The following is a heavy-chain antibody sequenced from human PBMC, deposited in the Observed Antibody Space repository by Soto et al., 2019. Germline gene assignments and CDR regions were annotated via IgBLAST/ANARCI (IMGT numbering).Heavy chain of an antibody. J-gene: IGHJ4*02. CDR3: AGAVGDPLYYLDY. Sequence: QVQLQESGPGLVRPSETLSLTCTVSSDSISSYYWIWIRQSPGKGLEWIGYTDYSGNTNYNPSLKRRVTISGDTSQNPVSLGLSSVTAADTGVEYRAGAVGDPLYYLDYWGQGTLVTVSS. CDR1: SDSISSYY. CDR2: TDYSGNT. D-gene: IGHD2-21*02. V-gene: IGHV4-59*08.